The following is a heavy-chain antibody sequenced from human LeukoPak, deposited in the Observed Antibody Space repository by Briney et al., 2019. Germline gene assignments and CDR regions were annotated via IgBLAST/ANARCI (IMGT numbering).Heavy chain of an antibody. V-gene: IGHV4-39*01. Sequence: SETLSLTCTVSGGSISSYYWGWIRQPPGKGLEWIGSIYYSGSTYYNPSLKSRVTISVDTSKNQFSLKLSSVTAADTAVYYCARHPYDFWSGYYRINWFDPWGQGTLVTVSS. D-gene: IGHD3-3*01. CDR2: IYYSGST. J-gene: IGHJ5*02. CDR3: ARHPYDFWSGYYRINWFDP. CDR1: GGSISSYY.